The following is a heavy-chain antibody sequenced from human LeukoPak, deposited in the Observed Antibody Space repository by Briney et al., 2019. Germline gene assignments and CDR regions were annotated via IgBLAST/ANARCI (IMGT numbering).Heavy chain of an antibody. J-gene: IGHJ3*02. CDR3: ARDPTYDFWSGYYPAGAFDI. CDR2: IYHSGST. CDR1: GYSISSGYY. Sequence: SETLSLTCAVSGYSISSGYYWGWIRQPPGKGLEWIGSIYHSGSTYYNPSLKSRVTISVDTSKNQFSLKLSSVTAADTAVYYCARDPTYDFWSGYYPAGAFDIWGQGTMVTVSS. V-gene: IGHV4-38-2*02. D-gene: IGHD3-3*01.